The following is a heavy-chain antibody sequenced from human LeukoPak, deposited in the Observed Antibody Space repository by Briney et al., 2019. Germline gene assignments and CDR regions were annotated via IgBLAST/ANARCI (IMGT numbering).Heavy chain of an antibody. Sequence: SETLSLTCTVSGGSISSYYWSWIRQPPGKGLEWIGYIYYSGSTNYNPPLKSRVTISIDTSKNQFSLKLSSVTAADTAVYYCARAAGSYYYYGMDVWGQGTTVTVSS. CDR2: IYYSGST. V-gene: IGHV4-59*01. J-gene: IGHJ6*02. D-gene: IGHD6-13*01. CDR3: ARAAGSYYYYGMDV. CDR1: GGSISSYY.